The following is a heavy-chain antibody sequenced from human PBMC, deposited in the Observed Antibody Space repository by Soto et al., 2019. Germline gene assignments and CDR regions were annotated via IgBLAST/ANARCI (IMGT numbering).Heavy chain of an antibody. CDR1: GFRFSRYA. CDR2: ISGSGADS. J-gene: IGHJ3*02. CDR3: AKSTGVLATTGSAFDI. D-gene: IGHD5-12*01. Sequence: QLLESGGGLAQPGGSLRLSCAASGFRFSRYAMSWVRQAPGKGPERVSTISGSGADSYDADSVKGRFIISRDNSKNTLSLKMNSLRADDTAVYYCAKSTGVLATTGSAFDICGQGTVVTVSS. V-gene: IGHV3-23*01.